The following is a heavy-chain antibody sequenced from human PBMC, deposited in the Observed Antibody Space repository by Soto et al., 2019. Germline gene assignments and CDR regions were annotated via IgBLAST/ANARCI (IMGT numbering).Heavy chain of an antibody. CDR1: GGSMSSGGDY. D-gene: IGHD3-10*01. CDR3: ARGLTMLRGVMDS. V-gene: IGHV4-31*03. J-gene: IGHJ4*02. CDR2: IYYTGGA. Sequence: SETLSVTCTVSGGSMSSGGDYWSWIRQRPGNGLEWIGYIYYTGGAYYPSLKSRLTLSVDTAKSQFSLKLTSVTTADTAVYFCARGLTMLRGVMDSWGQGTLVT.